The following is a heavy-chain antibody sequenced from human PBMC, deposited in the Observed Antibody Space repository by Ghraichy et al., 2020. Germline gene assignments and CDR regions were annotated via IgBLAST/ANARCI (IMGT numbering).Heavy chain of an antibody. D-gene: IGHD3-10*01. Sequence: SETLSLTCTVSGGSVSTTPYYWVWLPLCPGKGLEWIVSGYYSGRTFYNPSLEIRVTLSVDTSNNQIPLNLKSVTAADTSAYFCATRRYGSGSYPYYFDYWGQGSLVTVSS. V-gene: IGHV4-39*01. CDR1: GGSVSTTPYY. CDR3: ATRRYGSGSYPYYFDY. CDR2: GYYSGRT. J-gene: IGHJ4*02.